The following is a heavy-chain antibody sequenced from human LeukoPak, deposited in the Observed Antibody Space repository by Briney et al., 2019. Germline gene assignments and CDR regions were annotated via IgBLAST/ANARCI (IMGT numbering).Heavy chain of an antibody. CDR1: GFIFSTNW. CDR3: ARDRPYGSYDY. V-gene: IGHV3-7*01. D-gene: IGHD1-26*01. CDR2: IKYDGSDK. Sequence: KTGGSLRLSCAASGFIFSTNWMTWVRQAPGKGLEWLASIKYDGSDKYYVESVKGRFTISRDNAKSSLYLQMDSLRVEDTAVYYCARDRPYGSYDYWGQGTLVTVFS. J-gene: IGHJ4*02.